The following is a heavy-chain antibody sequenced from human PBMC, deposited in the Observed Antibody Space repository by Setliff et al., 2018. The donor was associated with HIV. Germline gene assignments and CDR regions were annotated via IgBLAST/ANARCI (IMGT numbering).Heavy chain of an antibody. J-gene: IGHJ4*02. Sequence: PSETLSLTCTVSGGSFSDYYWTWIRQPPNEGLEWSGEINDRGNTNYMPSLRSRVTISVDTSKNQFALKLTSVTAADSAIYYCARGRHIEATIPLDHWGQGTLVTVSS. CDR3: ARGRHIEATIPLDH. V-gene: IGHV4-34*01. D-gene: IGHD5-12*01. CDR1: GGSFSDYY. CDR2: INDRGNT.